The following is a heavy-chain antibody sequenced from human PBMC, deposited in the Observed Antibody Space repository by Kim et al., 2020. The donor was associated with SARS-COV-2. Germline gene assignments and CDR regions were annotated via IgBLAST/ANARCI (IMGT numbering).Heavy chain of an antibody. V-gene: IGHV3-23*01. CDR2: ISGSGGST. CDR1: GFTFSSYA. J-gene: IGHJ6*02. Sequence: GGSLRLSCAASGFTFSSYAMSWVRQAPGKGLEWVSAISGSGGSTYYADSVKGRFTISRDNSKNTLYLQMNSLRAEDTAVYYCAKWDILTGYHYYYGMDVWGQGTTVTVSS. CDR3: AKWDILTGYHYYYGMDV. D-gene: IGHD3-9*01.